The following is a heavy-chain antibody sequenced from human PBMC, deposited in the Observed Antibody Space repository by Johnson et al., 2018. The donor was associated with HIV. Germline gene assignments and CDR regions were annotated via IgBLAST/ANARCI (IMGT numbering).Heavy chain of an antibody. J-gene: IGHJ3*01. CDR3: TRDRDGVGVS. V-gene: IGHV3-33*01. Sequence: QVQLVESGGGVVQPGRSVRLSCAASGLSFSSYGMEWVRQAPGKGLEWVAVIWSDGSNKHYADSVKGRFTVSRDDSKNSVYLQMSSLKTEDTAVYYCTRDRDGVGVSWGQGTMVTVSS. D-gene: IGHD3-10*01. CDR1: GLSFSSYG. CDR2: IWSDGSNK.